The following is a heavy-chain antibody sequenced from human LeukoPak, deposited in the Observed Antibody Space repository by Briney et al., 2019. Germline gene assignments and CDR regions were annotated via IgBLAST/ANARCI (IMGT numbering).Heavy chain of an antibody. Sequence: GGSLRLSCAASGFTFSSYAMSWVRQAPGKGLEWVSAISGSGGSTYYTDSVKGRFTISRDNSKNTLYLQMNSLRAEDTAVYYCAKAPNWSVAGRTDYWGQGTLVTVSS. CDR2: ISGSGGST. V-gene: IGHV3-23*01. CDR3: AKAPNWSVAGRTDY. D-gene: IGHD6-19*01. J-gene: IGHJ4*02. CDR1: GFTFSSYA.